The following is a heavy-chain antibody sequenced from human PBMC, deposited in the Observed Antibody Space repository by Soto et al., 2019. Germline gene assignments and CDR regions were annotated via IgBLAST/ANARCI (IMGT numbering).Heavy chain of an antibody. V-gene: IGHV4-4*02. CDR3: ASSGGGEDY. D-gene: IGHD3-16*01. J-gene: IGHJ4*02. CDR2: IYHSGST. Sequence: QVQLQESGPGLVKPSGTLSLSCAVSGGSISSSHWWTWVRQPPGKGLEWIGEIYHSGSTNYNPSPXGRVTISVDTSRNQFSLNLSSVTAADPAVYYCASSGGGEDYWGQGILVTVSS. CDR1: GGSISSSHW.